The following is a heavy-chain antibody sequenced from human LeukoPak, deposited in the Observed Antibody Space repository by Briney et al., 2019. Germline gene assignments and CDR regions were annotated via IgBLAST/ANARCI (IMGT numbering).Heavy chain of an antibody. CDR1: GFTFSSYS. J-gene: IGHJ4*02. CDR2: ISSSGSTI. V-gene: IGHV3-48*01. Sequence: GGSLRLSCATSGFTFSSYSMNWVRQAPGKGLEWVSYISSSGSTIYYADSVKGRFTISRDNSKNTLNLQMNSLRAEDTAVYYCARDANPYNTRGGLDYWGQGTLLTVSS. D-gene: IGHD3-3*01. CDR3: ARDANPYNTRGGLDY.